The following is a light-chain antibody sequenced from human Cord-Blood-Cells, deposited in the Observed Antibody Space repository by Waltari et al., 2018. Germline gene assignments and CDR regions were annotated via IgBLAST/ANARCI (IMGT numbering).Light chain of an antibody. Sequence: QSALTHPAPVSGSPGQSITIPCTGTSSDVGGYNYVSWYQQHPGKAPKLMFYDVSNRPSGVSNRFSGSKSGNTASLTISGLQAEYEADYYCSSYTSSSTWGFGGGTKLTVL. V-gene: IGLV2-14*01. J-gene: IGLJ3*02. CDR1: SSDVGGYNY. CDR3: SSYTSSSTWG. CDR2: DVS.